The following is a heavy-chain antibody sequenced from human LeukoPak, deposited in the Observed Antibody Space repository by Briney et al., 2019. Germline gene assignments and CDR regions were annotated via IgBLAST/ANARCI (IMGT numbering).Heavy chain of an antibody. J-gene: IGHJ6*03. V-gene: IGHV1-8*03. Sequence: ASVTVSCKASVYTFTSHDINWVRQAAGQGVEWMGWVNPKSGNTVYAQKFQGRVIFTRNTSISTAYMELSSLRSEDTAVYYCARGMIYYYYMDVWGKGTTVTVSS. CDR2: VNPKSGNT. D-gene: IGHD3-16*01. CDR3: ARGMIYYYYMDV. CDR1: VYTFTSHD.